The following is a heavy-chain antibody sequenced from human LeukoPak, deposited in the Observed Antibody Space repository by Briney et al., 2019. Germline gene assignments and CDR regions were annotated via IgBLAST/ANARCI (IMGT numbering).Heavy chain of an antibody. Sequence: ASVTVSCKASGYTFTSYDINWVRQAPGQGLEWMGWMNPNSGNTGYAQKFQGRVTMTRNTSISTAYMELSSLRSEDTAVYYCARAGIAAADRDFDYWGQGTLVTVSS. J-gene: IGHJ4*02. CDR1: GYTFTSYD. V-gene: IGHV1-8*01. D-gene: IGHD6-13*01. CDR3: ARAGIAAADRDFDY. CDR2: MNPNSGNT.